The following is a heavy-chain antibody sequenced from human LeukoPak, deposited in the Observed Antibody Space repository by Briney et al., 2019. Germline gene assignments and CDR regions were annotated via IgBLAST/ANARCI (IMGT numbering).Heavy chain of an antibody. CDR2: IYYSGST. V-gene: IGHV4-39*07. CDR1: GGSISSSSYY. D-gene: IGHD6-13*01. CDR3: AREAYSSSWYYYYGMDV. Sequence: PSETLSLTCTVSGGSISSSSYYWGWIRQPPGKGLEWIGSIYYSGSTYYNPSLESRVTISVDTSKNQFSLKLSSVTAADTAVYYCAREAYSSSWYYYYGMDVWGQGTTVTVSS. J-gene: IGHJ6*02.